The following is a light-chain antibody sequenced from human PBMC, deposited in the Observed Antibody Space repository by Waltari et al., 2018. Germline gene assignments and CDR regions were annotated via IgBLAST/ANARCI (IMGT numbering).Light chain of an antibody. V-gene: IGLV3-19*01. CDR2: GKE. J-gene: IGLJ3*02. Sequence: SSELTQGPAVSVALGQTVKITCQGDSLRTSYASWYQLKPGQAPLLVLFGKEKRPPGIPDRFSGYSSGTTSSLTITGAQAEDEADYYCHSRNGRNNEVVFGGGTKLTVL. CDR3: HSRNGRNNEVV. CDR1: SLRTSY.